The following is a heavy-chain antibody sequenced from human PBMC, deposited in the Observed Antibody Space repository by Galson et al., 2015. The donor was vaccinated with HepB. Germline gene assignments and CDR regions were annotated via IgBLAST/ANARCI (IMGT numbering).Heavy chain of an antibody. CDR1: GFTFSSYG. CDR3: AKDRASRDGYHWRFSLGLDY. J-gene: IGHJ4*02. D-gene: IGHD5-24*01. Sequence: SLRLSCAASGFTFSSYGMHWVRQAPGKGLEWVAVISYDGSNKYYADSVKGRFTISRDNSKNTLYLQMNSLRAEDTAVYYCAKDRASRDGYHWRFSLGLDYWGQGTLVTVSS. CDR2: ISYDGSNK. V-gene: IGHV3-30*18.